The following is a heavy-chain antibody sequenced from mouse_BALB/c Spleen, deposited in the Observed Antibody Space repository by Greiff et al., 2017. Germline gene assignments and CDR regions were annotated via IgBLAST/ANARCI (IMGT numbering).Heavy chain of an antibody. CDR2: ISSGGSYT. D-gene: IGHD2-12*01. CDR3: ARYYNYAMDY. J-gene: IGHJ4*01. Sequence: EVKLMESGGDLVKPGGSLKLSCAASGFTFSSYGMSWVRQTPDKRLEWVATISSGGSYTYYPDSVKGRFTISRDNAKNTLYLQMSSLKSEDTAMYYCARYYNYAMDYWGQGTSVTVSS. V-gene: IGHV5-6*01. CDR1: GFTFSSYG.